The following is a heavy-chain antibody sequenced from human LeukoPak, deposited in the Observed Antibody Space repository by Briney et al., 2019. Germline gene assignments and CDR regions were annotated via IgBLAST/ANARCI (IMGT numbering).Heavy chain of an antibody. CDR2: IYSGGST. V-gene: IGHV3-53*01. CDR3: ARNDFWAHDAFDI. D-gene: IGHD3-3*01. J-gene: IGHJ3*02. CDR1: GFTVSSNY. Sequence: GGSLRLSCAASGFTVSSNYMSWVRQAPGKGLEWVSVIYSGGSTYYADSVKGRFTISRDNSKNTLYLQMNSLRADDTAVYYCARNDFWAHDAFDIWGQGTMVTVSS.